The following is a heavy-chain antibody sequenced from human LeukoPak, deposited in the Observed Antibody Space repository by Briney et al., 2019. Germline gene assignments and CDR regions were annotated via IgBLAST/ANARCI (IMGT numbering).Heavy chain of an antibody. CDR1: GGSISSSSYY. Sequence: PSETLSLTCTVSGGSISSSSYYWGWIRQPPGKGLEWIGNIHYSGSSGSTNYNPSLKSRVTTSVDTPTNQLSPRLSSVTAADTAVYYCARVSDLAAAGTYDYWGQGTLVTVSS. CDR3: ARVSDLAAAGTYDY. J-gene: IGHJ4*02. D-gene: IGHD6-13*01. CDR2: IHYSGSSGST. V-gene: IGHV4-61*05.